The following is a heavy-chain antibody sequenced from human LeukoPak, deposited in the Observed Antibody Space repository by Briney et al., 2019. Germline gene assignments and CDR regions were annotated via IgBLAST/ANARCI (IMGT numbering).Heavy chain of an antibody. Sequence: GRSLRLSCAASGFTFSSYEMNWVRQAPGKGLEWVSYISSIGSTTYYADSAKGRFTISRDNDKNTLYLQMNSLRAQDTAVYYCARDDIVATISQVPYGMDVWGKGTTVTVSS. J-gene: IGHJ6*04. CDR3: ARDDIVATISQVPYGMDV. D-gene: IGHD5-12*01. V-gene: IGHV3-48*03. CDR1: GFTFSSYE. CDR2: ISSIGSTT.